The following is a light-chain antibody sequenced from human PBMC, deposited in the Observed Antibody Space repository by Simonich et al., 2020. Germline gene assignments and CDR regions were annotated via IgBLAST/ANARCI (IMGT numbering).Light chain of an antibody. Sequence: QSALTQPASVSGSPGQSITISCTGTSSDVGGYNNVSWYQQHPGKAPKLMIDDVSKRPSWVSKRFSGSKSGNTASLTISGLQAEDEADYYCSSYTSSSTSVFGGGTKLTVL. CDR3: SSYTSSSTSV. CDR2: DVS. J-gene: IGLJ2*01. V-gene: IGLV2-14*01. CDR1: SSDVGGYNN.